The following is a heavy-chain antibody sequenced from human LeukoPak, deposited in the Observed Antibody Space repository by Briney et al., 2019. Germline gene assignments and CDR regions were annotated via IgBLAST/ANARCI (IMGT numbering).Heavy chain of an antibody. CDR3: ARDMSTRVTPISYAFDV. J-gene: IGHJ3*01. CDR1: GHTLTEIS. D-gene: IGHD4-23*01. Sequence: ASVKVSCKASGHTLTEISMHWVRQAPGQGLEWLGIINPNGDRTAYAQNFQGRVTMTRDASTTTFYLELSSLRSEDTAVYFCARDMSTRVTPISYAFDVWGQGTMVIVSS. CDR2: INPNGDRT. V-gene: IGHV1-46*01.